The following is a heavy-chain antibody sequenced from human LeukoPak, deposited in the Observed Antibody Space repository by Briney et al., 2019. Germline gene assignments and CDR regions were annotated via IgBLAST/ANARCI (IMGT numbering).Heavy chain of an antibody. Sequence: PGGSLRLSCAASGFTFSSYGMHWVRQAPGKGLEWVAFIRYDGSNKYYADSVKGRFTISRDNSKNTLYLQMNSLRAEDTAVYYCARGLRKGVLRYFDRRAGSKSYYYYMDVWGKGTTVTISS. CDR1: GFTFSSYG. D-gene: IGHD3-9*01. CDR2: IRYDGSNK. CDR3: ARGLRKGVLRYFDRRAGSKSYYYYMDV. J-gene: IGHJ6*03. V-gene: IGHV3-30*02.